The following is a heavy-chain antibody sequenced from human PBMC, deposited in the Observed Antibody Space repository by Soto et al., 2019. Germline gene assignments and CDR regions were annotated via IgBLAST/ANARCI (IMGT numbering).Heavy chain of an antibody. CDR2: IRSKADSDAT. J-gene: IGHJ4*02. V-gene: IGHV3-73*02. Sequence: EVQLVESGGGLVQPGGSLKLSCAASGFTSSDSTIHWVRQASGKGLEWVGRIRSKADSDATAYAASVKGRFTISRDDSKNTAYLQMNSLKTADTGVYYCTSSIAGTTRSYGGQGTLVTVSS. D-gene: IGHD1-1*01. CDR1: GFTSSDST. CDR3: TSSIAGTTRSY.